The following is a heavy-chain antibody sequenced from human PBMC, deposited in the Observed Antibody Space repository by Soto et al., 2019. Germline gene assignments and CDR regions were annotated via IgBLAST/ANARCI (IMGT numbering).Heavy chain of an antibody. J-gene: IGHJ6*02. Sequence: HPGSSLRLSCASSVFTFISYWMHWVRQAPGKGLVWVSRINSDGSSTSYADSVKGRFTISRDNAKNTLYLQMNSLRAEDTAVYYCARGSMGYYYYYGMDVWGQGTTVTVSS. CDR2: INSDGSST. V-gene: IGHV3-74*01. CDR1: VFTFISYW. D-gene: IGHD3-10*01. CDR3: ARGSMGYYYYYGMDV.